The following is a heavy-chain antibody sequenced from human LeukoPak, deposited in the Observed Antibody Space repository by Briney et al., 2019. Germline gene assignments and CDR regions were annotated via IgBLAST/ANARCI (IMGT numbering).Heavy chain of an antibody. J-gene: IGHJ4*02. Sequence: SETLSLTCTVSGGPISGWYWSWIRQPPGKGLEWIGYIHYSGSTNYNPTLKSRVTISADTTKNQFSLELTSVTAADTAVYYCARQAHCTSDLCYPFDYWGQGTLVTVSS. CDR1: GGPISGWY. CDR2: IHYSGST. CDR3: ARQAHCTSDLCYPFDY. D-gene: IGHD2-8*01. V-gene: IGHV4-59*08.